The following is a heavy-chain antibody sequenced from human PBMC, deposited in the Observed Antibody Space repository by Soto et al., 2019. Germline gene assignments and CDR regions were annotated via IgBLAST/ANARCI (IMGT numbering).Heavy chain of an antibody. CDR1: GGSISSSSYY. J-gene: IGHJ3*02. D-gene: IGHD3-22*01. CDR2: IYYSGST. CDR3: ARGGMIVVVSSEAHDTKSAGAFDI. V-gene: IGHV4-39*01. Sequence: SETLSLTCTVSGGSISSSSYYWGWIRQPPGKGLEWIGSIYYSGSTYYNPSLKSRVTISVDTAKNQFSLKLSSVTAADTAVYYCARGGMIVVVSSEAHDTKSAGAFDIWGQGTMVTVSS.